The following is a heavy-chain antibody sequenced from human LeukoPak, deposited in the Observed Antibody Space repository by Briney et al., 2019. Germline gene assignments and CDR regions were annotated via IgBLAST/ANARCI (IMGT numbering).Heavy chain of an antibody. J-gene: IGHJ4*02. D-gene: IGHD1-14*01. CDR2: SGSGGNT. V-gene: IGHV3-23*01. CDR1: GFTFSSYV. CDR3: AKPAKTDYADY. Sequence: PGGSLRLSCAASGFTFSSYVSGSGGNTYYADSVKGRFTISRDNSKSTLYLQMNSLRAEDTALYYCAKPAKTDYADYWGQGTLVTVSS.